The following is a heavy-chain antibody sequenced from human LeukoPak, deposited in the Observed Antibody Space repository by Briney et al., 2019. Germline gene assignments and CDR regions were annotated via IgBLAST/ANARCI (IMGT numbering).Heavy chain of an antibody. Sequence: ASVKVSCKASGYTFTGYYMHWVRQAPGQGLEWMGWTNPNSGGTNYAQKFQGRVTMTRDTSISTAYMELSRLRSDDTAVYYCARDYYDSSGYYYFDYWGQGTLVTVSS. CDR3: ARDYYDSSGYYYFDY. D-gene: IGHD3-22*01. J-gene: IGHJ4*02. CDR2: TNPNSGGT. CDR1: GYTFTGYY. V-gene: IGHV1-2*02.